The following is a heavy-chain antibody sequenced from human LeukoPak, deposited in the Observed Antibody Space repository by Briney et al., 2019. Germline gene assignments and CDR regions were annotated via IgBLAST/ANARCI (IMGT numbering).Heavy chain of an antibody. J-gene: IGHJ2*01. CDR2: IYYSGST. CDR1: GFTFSSYA. CDR3: ARGRVVRYFDL. V-gene: IGHV4-59*08. D-gene: IGHD2-21*01. Sequence: GSLRLSCAASGFTFSSYAMSWIRQPPGKGLEWIGYIYYSGSTNYNPSLKSRVTISVDTSKNQFSLKLSSVTAADTAVYYCARGRVVRYFDLWGRGTLVTVSS.